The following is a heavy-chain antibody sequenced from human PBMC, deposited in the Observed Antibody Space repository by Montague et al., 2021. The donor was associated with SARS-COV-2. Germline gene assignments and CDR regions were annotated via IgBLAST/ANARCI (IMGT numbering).Heavy chain of an antibody. V-gene: IGHV4-34*12. Sequence: SETLSLTCHVYGASFSGYYWSWIRQSPGKGLEWIGEVIHSGTTNYNPSLKSRVTMSIDSSNDRFSLRLTSLTAADTGVYYCASGEFFYYGYGHYYRSALDDWGQGTTVTVSS. D-gene: IGHD3-10*01. CDR2: VIHSGTT. J-gene: IGHJ6*02. CDR3: ASGEFFYYGYGHYYRSALDD. CDR1: GASFSGYY.